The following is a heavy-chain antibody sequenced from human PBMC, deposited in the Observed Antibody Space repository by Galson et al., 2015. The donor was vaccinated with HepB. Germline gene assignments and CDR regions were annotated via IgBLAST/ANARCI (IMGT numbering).Heavy chain of an antibody. CDR2: IIRIFGTA. J-gene: IGHJ6*02. Sequence: SVKVSCKASGGTFSSYAISWVRQAPGQGLEWMGGIIRIFGTANYAQKFQGRVTITADESTSTAYMELSSLRSEDTAVYYCARATSGDFWSGYPKVYYYYGMDVWGQGTTVTVSS. V-gene: IGHV1-69*13. CDR3: ARATSGDFWSGYPKVYYYYGMDV. D-gene: IGHD3-3*01. CDR1: GGTFSSYA.